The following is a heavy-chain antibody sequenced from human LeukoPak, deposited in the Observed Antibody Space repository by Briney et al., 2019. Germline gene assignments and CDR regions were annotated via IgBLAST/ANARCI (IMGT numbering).Heavy chain of an antibody. D-gene: IGHD3-10*01. CDR1: GFTFSSYA. Sequence: GGSLRLSCSASGFTFSSYAMHWVRQAPGKGLEYVSAISSSGGSTYYADSVKGRFTISRDNSKNTLYLQMSSLRAEVTAVYYCVKDLGALGDYWGQGTLVAVSS. V-gene: IGHV3-64D*06. CDR3: VKDLGALGDY. CDR2: ISSSGGST. J-gene: IGHJ4*02.